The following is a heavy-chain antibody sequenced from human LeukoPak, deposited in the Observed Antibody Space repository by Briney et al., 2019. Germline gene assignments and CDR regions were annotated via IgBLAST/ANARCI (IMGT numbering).Heavy chain of an antibody. V-gene: IGHV1-18*04. CDR3: ARGPVEVLWFGVFSHQGNWFDP. J-gene: IGHJ5*02. Sequence: ASVKVSCKASGYTFTSYGISWVRQAPGQGLEWMGRISAYNGNTNYAQKLQGRVTMTTDTSTSTAYMELRSLRSDDTAVYYCARGPVEVLWFGVFSHQGNWFDPWGQGTLVTVSS. D-gene: IGHD3-10*01. CDR1: GYTFTSYG. CDR2: ISAYNGNT.